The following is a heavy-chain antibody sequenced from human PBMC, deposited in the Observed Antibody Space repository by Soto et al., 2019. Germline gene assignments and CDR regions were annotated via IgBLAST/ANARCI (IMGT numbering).Heavy chain of an antibody. CDR3: AKGGYNYGFLFDC. CDR2: IDNSGGIT. V-gene: IGHV3-23*05. Sequence: EVQLFESVGGLVQPGGSLRLSCAASGFTFSTYAMSWVRQAPGEGLEWVSTIDNSGGITYYADSVKGRFTISRDNSKNPLYLQMNSLRAEDTDVYYCAKGGYNYGFLFDCWGQGTLVTVSS. D-gene: IGHD5-18*01. J-gene: IGHJ4*02. CDR1: GFTFSTYA.